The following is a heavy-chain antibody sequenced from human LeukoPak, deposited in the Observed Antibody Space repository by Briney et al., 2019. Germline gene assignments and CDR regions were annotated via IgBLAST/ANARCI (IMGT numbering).Heavy chain of an antibody. J-gene: IGHJ6*02. CDR2: ISAYNGNT. Sequence: ASVKVSCKASGYTFTSYGISWVRQAPGQGLEWMGWISAYNGNTNYAQKLQGRVTMTADTSTSTAYMELRSLGSDHTAVYYCASSLRYFDWLDPYYYYGMDVWGQGTTVTVSS. V-gene: IGHV1-18*01. D-gene: IGHD3-9*01. CDR1: GYTFTSYG. CDR3: ASSLRYFDWLDPYYYYGMDV.